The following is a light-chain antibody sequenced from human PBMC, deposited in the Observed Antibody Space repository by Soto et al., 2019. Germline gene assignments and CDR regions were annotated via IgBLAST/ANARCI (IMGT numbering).Light chain of an antibody. CDR3: QQYDSSPLN. J-gene: IGKJ4*01. CDR2: GAS. CDR1: QSVSSSY. V-gene: IGKV3-20*01. Sequence: EIVLTQSPGTLSLSPGERATLACRASQSVSSSYLSWYQQNPGQAPRLLIYGASIRATGSPDSFRGSGSGTDFTLTISRLEPDDFAVYYCQQYDSSPLNFGGGTKVEIK.